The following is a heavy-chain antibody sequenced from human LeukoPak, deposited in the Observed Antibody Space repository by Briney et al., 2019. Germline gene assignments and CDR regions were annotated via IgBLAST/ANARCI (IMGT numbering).Heavy chain of an antibody. D-gene: IGHD5-18*01. Sequence: ASVKVSFKASGYTFTSYYMHWVRQAPGQGLEWMGIINPSGGSTSYAQKFQGRVTMTRDTSTSTVYMELSSLRSEDTAVYYCASSSSSSRRGYSYGNFDYWGQGTLVTVSS. J-gene: IGHJ4*02. V-gene: IGHV1-46*01. CDR1: GYTFTSYY. CDR2: INPSGGST. CDR3: ASSSSSSRRGYSYGNFDY.